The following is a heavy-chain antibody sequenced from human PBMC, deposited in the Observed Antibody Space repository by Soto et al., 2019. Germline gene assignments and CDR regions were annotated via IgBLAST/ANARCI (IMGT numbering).Heavy chain of an antibody. CDR3: AKGEVTRSYYYAMDV. V-gene: IGHV3-23*01. Sequence: EVQLLESEGGLVQPGRSLRLSCAASGFIFSDYAMSWVRQAPGKGLEWVSALSGSGSNTYYAGSVKGRFTISRDNVKNTVSLQVNNLTAEATAVYYCAKGEVTRSYYYAMDVWGQGTKVTVSS. CDR1: GFIFSDYA. J-gene: IGHJ6*02. CDR2: LSGSGSNT.